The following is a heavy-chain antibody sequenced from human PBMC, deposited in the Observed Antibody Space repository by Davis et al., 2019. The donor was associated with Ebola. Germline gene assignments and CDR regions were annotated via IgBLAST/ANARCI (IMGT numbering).Heavy chain of an antibody. Sequence: GESLKISCAASGFAFDSYALHWVRQVPGKGLEWVAVISSDGTNKKHADSVEGRFTISRDNSKSTLYLEMRRVGLEDTAVYYCARGAAVMTTGDFPDWGQGTLVTVSS. J-gene: IGHJ4*02. CDR3: ARGAAVMTTGDFPD. D-gene: IGHD4-11*01. CDR2: ISSDGTNK. V-gene: IGHV3-30-3*01. CDR1: GFAFDSYA.